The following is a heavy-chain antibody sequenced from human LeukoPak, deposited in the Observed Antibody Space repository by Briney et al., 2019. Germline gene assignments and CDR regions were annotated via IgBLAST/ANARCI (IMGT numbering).Heavy chain of an antibody. J-gene: IGHJ4*02. Sequence: SETLSLTCTVSGGSISSYYWSWIRQPPGKGLEWIGYIYYSGSTNYNPSLKSRVTISVDTSKNQFSLKLSTVTAADTAVYSCARDQCSGGSCYAYWGQGTLVTVSS. D-gene: IGHD2-15*01. CDR3: ARDQCSGGSCYAY. CDR1: GGSISSYY. V-gene: IGHV4-59*01. CDR2: IYYSGST.